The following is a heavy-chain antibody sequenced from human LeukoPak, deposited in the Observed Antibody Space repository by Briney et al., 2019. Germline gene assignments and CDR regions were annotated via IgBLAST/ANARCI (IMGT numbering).Heavy chain of an antibody. D-gene: IGHD2-21*02. CDR1: GGSISSSNW. Sequence: SETLSLTCAVSGGSISSSNWWTWVRQPPGKGLEWIGEIYHSGSTNYNPSLKSRVTISVDKSKNQFSLKLSSVTAADTAVYYCGRTGDWSYFDYWGQGTLVTVSS. V-gene: IGHV4-4*02. CDR2: IYHSGST. CDR3: GRTGDWSYFDY. J-gene: IGHJ4*02.